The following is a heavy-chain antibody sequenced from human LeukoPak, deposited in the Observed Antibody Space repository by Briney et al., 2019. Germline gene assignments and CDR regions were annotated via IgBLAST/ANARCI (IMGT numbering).Heavy chain of an antibody. Sequence: GASAKVSCKASGYTFTGYYIHWVRQAPGQGLEWMGWINPNSGGTNYAQKFQGRVTMTRDTSISTAYMELSRLTPDDTAVYYCARDAIVRDYSNSDYWGQGTLVTV. CDR3: ARDAIVRDYSNSDY. V-gene: IGHV1-2*02. D-gene: IGHD4-11*01. J-gene: IGHJ4*02. CDR1: GYTFTGYY. CDR2: INPNSGGT.